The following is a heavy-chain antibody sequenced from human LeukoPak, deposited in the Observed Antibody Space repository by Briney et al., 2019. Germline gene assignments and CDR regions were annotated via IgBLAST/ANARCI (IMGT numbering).Heavy chain of an antibody. J-gene: IGHJ6*02. CDR3: ARVADIMVRGDYYYGMDV. V-gene: IGHV1-18*01. CDR1: GGTFSSYA. D-gene: IGHD3-10*01. CDR2: ISAYNGNT. Sequence: ASVKVSCKASGGTFSSYAISWVRQAPGQGLEWMGWISAYNGNTNYAQKLQGRVTMTTDTSTSTAYMELRSLRSDDTAVYYCARVADIMVRGDYYYGMDVWGQGTTVTVSS.